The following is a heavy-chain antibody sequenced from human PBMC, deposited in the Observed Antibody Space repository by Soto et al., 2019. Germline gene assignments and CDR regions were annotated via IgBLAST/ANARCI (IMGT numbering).Heavy chain of an antibody. CDR3: ARSRGAAGVDFDY. CDR1: GGPISSGGYY. V-gene: IGHV4-31*03. D-gene: IGHD6-13*01. CDR2: IYYSGST. J-gene: IGHJ4*02. Sequence: PSGTLALTCTVSGGPISSGGYYWSWIRQHPGKGLEWIGYIYYSGSTYYNPSLKSRVTISVDTSKNQFSLKLSSVTAADTAVYYCARSRGAAGVDFDYWGQGTLVTVSS.